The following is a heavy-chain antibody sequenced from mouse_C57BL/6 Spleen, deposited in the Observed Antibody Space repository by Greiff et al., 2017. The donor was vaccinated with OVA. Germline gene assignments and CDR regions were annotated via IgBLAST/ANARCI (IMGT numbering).Heavy chain of an antibody. D-gene: IGHD1-1*01. V-gene: IGHV1-26*01. CDR1: GYTFTDYY. CDR3: ARDTVVSSYYFDY. CDR2: IIPNNGGT. Sequence: EVQLQQSGPELVKPGASVKISCKASGYTFTDYYMNWVKQSHGKSLEWIGDIIPNNGGTSYNQKFKGKATFTVDKSSSTAYMELRSLTSEDSAVYYCARDTVVSSYYFDYWGQGTTLTVSS. J-gene: IGHJ2*01.